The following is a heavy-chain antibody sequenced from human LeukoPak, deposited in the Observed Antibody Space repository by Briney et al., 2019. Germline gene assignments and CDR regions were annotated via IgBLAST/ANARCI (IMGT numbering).Heavy chain of an antibody. CDR1: GFTFSSYA. CDR3: ARDSSGWPYYFDY. Sequence: GGSLRLSCAASGFTFSSYAMHWVRQAPGKGLEYVSAISSNGGSTYYANSVKGRFTISRDNSKNTLYLQMGSLRAEDRAVYYCARDSSGWPYYFDYWGQGTLVTVSS. V-gene: IGHV3-64*01. D-gene: IGHD6-19*01. J-gene: IGHJ4*02. CDR2: ISSNGGST.